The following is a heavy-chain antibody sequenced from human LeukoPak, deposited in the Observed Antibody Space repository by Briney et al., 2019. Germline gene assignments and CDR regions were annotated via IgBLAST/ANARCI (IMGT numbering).Heavy chain of an antibody. D-gene: IGHD3-9*01. V-gene: IGHV1-24*01. CDR2: FDPEDGET. CDR3: TTDDILTDYPFDY. CDR1: GYTLTELS. J-gene: IGHJ4*02. Sequence: GASVKVSCKVSGYTLTELSMHWVRQAPGKGLEWMGGFDPEDGETIYAQKFQGRVTMTEDTSTDTAYMELSSLRSEDTAVYYCTTDDILTDYPFDYWGQGTLVTVSS.